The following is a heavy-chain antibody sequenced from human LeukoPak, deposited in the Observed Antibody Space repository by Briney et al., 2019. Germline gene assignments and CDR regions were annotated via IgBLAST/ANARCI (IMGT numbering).Heavy chain of an antibody. V-gene: IGHV3-23*01. Sequence: GGSLRLSCAASGFTFSNAWMSWVRQAPGKGLEWVSAISGSGGSTYYADSVKGRFTISRDNSKNTLYLQMNSLRAEDTAVYYCAKSYSLYYFDYWGQGTLVTVSS. CDR3: AKSYSLYYFDY. J-gene: IGHJ4*02. CDR1: GFTFSNAW. CDR2: ISGSGGST. D-gene: IGHD5-12*01.